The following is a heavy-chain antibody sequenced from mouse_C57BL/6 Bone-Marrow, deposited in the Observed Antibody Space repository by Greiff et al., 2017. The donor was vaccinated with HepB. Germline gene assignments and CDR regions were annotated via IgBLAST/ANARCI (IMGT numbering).Heavy chain of an antibody. CDR1: GYSITSGYY. CDR2: ISYDGSN. V-gene: IGHV3-6*01. Sequence: DVQLVESGPGLVKPSQSLSLTCSVTGYSITSGYYWNWIRQFPGNKLEWMGYISYDGSNNYNPSLKNRISITRDTSKNQFFLKLNSVTTEDTATYYCARDGSTVVAHYAMDYWGQGTSVTVSS. D-gene: IGHD1-1*01. CDR3: ARDGSTVVAHYAMDY. J-gene: IGHJ4*01.